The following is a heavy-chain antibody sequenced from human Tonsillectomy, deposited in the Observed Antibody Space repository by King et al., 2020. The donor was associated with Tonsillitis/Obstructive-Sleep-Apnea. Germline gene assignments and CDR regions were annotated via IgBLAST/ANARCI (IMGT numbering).Heavy chain of an antibody. Sequence: VQLVESGGGLAQPGGSLRLSCAASGCSFSNYWMTWVRQAPGKGLEWVTSINKDGSAKYYVDSVKGRFTISRDNAKNSLYLQMNSLRAEDTAVYYCARANWDCDYWGQGTLVTVSS. CDR3: ARANWDCDY. D-gene: IGHD7-27*01. CDR2: INKDGSAK. CDR1: GCSFSNYW. V-gene: IGHV3-7*04. J-gene: IGHJ4*02.